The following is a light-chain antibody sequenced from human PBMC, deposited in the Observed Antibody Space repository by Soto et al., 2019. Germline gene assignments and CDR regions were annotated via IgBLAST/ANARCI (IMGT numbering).Light chain of an antibody. V-gene: IGKV3-15*01. Sequence: IVMTQSPATLSVSPGERATLSCRASQSVSGNLAWYQQKPGQAPRLLIYGASTRATGIPARFSGSGSGTEFTLTISSLQSEDFAVYYCQQHNNWPPITFGQGTRLEIK. CDR2: GAS. J-gene: IGKJ5*01. CDR3: QQHNNWPPIT. CDR1: QSVSGN.